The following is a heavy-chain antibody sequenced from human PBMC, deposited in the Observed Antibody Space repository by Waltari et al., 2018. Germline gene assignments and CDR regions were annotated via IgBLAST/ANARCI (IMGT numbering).Heavy chain of an antibody. J-gene: IGHJ3*01. D-gene: IGHD2-21*01. CDR2: ISSSSSYI. Sequence: EVQLVESGGGLVKPGGSLRLSCAASGFTFSSYSMNWVRQAPGKGLEWVSSISSSSSYIYYADSVKGRFTISRDNAKNSLYLQMNSLRAEDTAVYYRARDRSYCGGDCYSAIDYWGQGTMVTVSS. CDR1: GFTFSSYS. CDR3: ARDRSYCGGDCYSAIDY. V-gene: IGHV3-21*01.